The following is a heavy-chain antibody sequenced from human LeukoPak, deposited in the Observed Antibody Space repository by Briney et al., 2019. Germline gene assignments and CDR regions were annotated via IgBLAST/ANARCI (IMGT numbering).Heavy chain of an antibody. Sequence: ASVKVSCKASGYTFTGYYMHWVRQAPGQGLEWMGWMNPNSGNTGYAQKFQGRVTITRNTSISTAYMELNSLRVEDTAVYYCARERFHGSGAPKYDYWGQGILVTVSS. V-gene: IGHV1-8*03. CDR1: GYTFTGYY. CDR2: MNPNSGNT. D-gene: IGHD3-10*01. CDR3: ARERFHGSGAPKYDY. J-gene: IGHJ4*02.